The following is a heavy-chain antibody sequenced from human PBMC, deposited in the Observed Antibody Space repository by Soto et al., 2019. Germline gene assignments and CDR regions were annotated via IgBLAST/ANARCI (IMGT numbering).Heavy chain of an antibody. CDR2: IITIFGRP. V-gene: IGHV1-69*01. CDR3: ARYTDSSYVNRWFDP. D-gene: IGHD2-2*01. J-gene: IGHJ5*02. CDR1: GGTFGSYT. Sequence: QVQLVQSGPEVKKPGSSVKVSCKAYGGTFGSYTISWVRQAPGQGLEWLGGIITIFGRPDYAQKFQGRLTISADESTSTVYLELGSLTSEDTDVYYCARYTDSSYVNRWFDPWGQGTVVTVSS.